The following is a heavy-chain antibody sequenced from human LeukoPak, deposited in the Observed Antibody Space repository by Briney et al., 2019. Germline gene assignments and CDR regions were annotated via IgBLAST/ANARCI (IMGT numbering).Heavy chain of an antibody. D-gene: IGHD3-22*01. V-gene: IGHV3-11*01. CDR3: ASTGYYDSSGYYYDY. Sequence: PGGSLRLSCAASGFTFSDYYMSWIRQAPGKGLEWVSYISSSGDTIYYADSVKGRFTISRDNAKNSLYLQMNSLRAEDTAVYYCASTGYYDSSGYYYDYWGQGTPVTVSS. J-gene: IGHJ4*02. CDR1: GFTFSDYY. CDR2: ISSSGDTI.